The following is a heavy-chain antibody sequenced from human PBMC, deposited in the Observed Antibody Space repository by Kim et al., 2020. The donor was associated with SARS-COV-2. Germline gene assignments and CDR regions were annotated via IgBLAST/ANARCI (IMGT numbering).Heavy chain of an antibody. J-gene: IGHJ6*02. CDR2: INHSGST. V-gene: IGHV4-34*01. Sequence: SETLSLTCAVYGGSFSGYYWSWIRQPPGKGLEWIGEINHSGSTNYNPSLKSRVTISVDTSKNQFSLKLSSVTAADTAVYYCARGREYGMDVWGQGTTVTV. CDR3: ARGREYGMDV. CDR1: GGSFSGYY.